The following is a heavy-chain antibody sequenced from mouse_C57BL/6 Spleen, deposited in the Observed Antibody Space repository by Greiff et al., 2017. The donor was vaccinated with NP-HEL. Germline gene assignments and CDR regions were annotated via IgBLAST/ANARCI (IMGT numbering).Heavy chain of an antibody. V-gene: IGHV1-82*01. CDR2: LYPGDGDT. J-gene: IGHJ4*01. CDR1: GYAFSSSW. CDR3: ARGGSSYYAMDY. Sequence: QVQLQQSGPELVKPGASVKISCKASGYAFSSSWMNWVKQRPGKGLEWIGRLYPGDGDTNYNGKFKGKATLTADKSSSTAYMQLSSLTSEDSAVYFCARGGSSYYAMDYWGQGTSVTVSS. D-gene: IGHD1-1*01.